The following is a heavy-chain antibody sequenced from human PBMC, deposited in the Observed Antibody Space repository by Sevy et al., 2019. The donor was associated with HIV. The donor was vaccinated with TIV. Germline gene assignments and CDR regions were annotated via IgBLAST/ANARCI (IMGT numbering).Heavy chain of an antibody. Sequence: SETLSLTCAVSGGSIISVNWWHWVRQSPGKGLEWIGEIYHSGSTNYNPSLKSRVTISVHNSKNQFSLNLYSVTAADTAVYYCARGGETPRGFDPWGQGSLVTVSS. D-gene: IGHD3-16*01. J-gene: IGHJ5*02. CDR1: GGSIISVNW. CDR3: ARGGETPRGFDP. V-gene: IGHV4-4*02. CDR2: IYHSGST.